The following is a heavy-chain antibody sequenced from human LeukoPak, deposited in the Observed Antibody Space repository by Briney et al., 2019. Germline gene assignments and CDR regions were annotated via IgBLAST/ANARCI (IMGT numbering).Heavy chain of an antibody. CDR2: IKEDGSEK. J-gene: IGHJ4*02. Sequence: GGSLRLSCAASGFTFSNYWMSGVRQAPGQGLEWVANIKEDGSEKYHVDSVKGRFIISRDNAKNSLYLQMNSLRAEDTAVYYCARDSEHLNFDYWGQGTLVTVSS. D-gene: IGHD1/OR15-1a*01. CDR3: ARDSEHLNFDY. V-gene: IGHV3-7*04. CDR1: GFTFSNYW.